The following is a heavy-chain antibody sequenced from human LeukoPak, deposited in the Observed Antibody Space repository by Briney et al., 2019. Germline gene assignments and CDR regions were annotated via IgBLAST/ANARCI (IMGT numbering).Heavy chain of an antibody. CDR3: AREATTVITGYFDY. Sequence: GGSLRLSCAASGFTFSSSAMSWVRQAPGKGLEWVSSISGSGSGGSTYYADSVKGRFTISRDNSKNTLYLQMNSLRAEDTAVYYCAREATTVITGYFDYWGQGTLVTVSS. D-gene: IGHD4-17*01. CDR2: ISGSGSGGST. CDR1: GFTFSSSA. J-gene: IGHJ4*02. V-gene: IGHV3-23*01.